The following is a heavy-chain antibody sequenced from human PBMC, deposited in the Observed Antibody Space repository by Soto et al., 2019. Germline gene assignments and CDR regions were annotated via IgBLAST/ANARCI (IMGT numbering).Heavy chain of an antibody. D-gene: IGHD4-4*01. CDR1: GYTFSTYY. CDR3: ARYDYNGYYFDY. CDR2: INPSGGST. V-gene: IGHV1-46*01. J-gene: IGHJ4*02. Sequence: QVQLVQSGAEVKKPGASVKVSCKASGYTFSTYYMHWVRQAPGQGYEWMGIINPSGGSTTYAQKCQGRVTMTRDRSTTTVYMELSSLRSEETAVYYCARYDYNGYYFDYWGQGTLVTVSS.